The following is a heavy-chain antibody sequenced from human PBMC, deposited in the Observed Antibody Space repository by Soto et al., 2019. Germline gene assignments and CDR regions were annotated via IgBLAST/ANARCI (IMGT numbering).Heavy chain of an antibody. V-gene: IGHV3-30*18. J-gene: IGHJ4*02. CDR1: GFTFSDYG. CDR3: AKGNYFDY. Sequence: QVQLVESGGGVVQPGRSLRLSCAASGFTFSDYGMHWVRQAPGKGLEWVAGVSYDGSKKYYADSVKGRFTISRDNSKNTLYLQMNSLRAEDTAVYYCAKGNYFDYWGQGTLVTVSS. CDR2: VSYDGSKK.